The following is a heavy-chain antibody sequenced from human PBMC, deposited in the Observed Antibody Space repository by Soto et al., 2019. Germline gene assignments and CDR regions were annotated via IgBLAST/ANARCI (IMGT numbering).Heavy chain of an antibody. Sequence: SETLSLTCAVSGGSISSGGYSWSWIRQPPGKGLEWIGYIYYSGSTNYNPSLKSRVTISVDTSKNQFSLKLSSVTAADTAVYYCARYRALRGYYYYYFDYWGQGTLVTVSS. J-gene: IGHJ4*02. CDR3: ARYRALRGYYYYYFDY. D-gene: IGHD3-22*01. CDR2: IYYSGST. V-gene: IGHV4-61*08. CDR1: GGSISSGGYS.